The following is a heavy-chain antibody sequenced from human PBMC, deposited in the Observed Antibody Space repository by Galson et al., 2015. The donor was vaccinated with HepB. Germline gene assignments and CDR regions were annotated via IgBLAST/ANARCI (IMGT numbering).Heavy chain of an antibody. V-gene: IGHV1-2*04. CDR2: INPKSGGT. J-gene: IGHJ3*01. CDR1: GYTFTGYY. D-gene: IGHD2-8*01. CDR3: ARGPYIVPMAYSIVHDAFDV. Sequence: SVKVSCKASGYTFTGYYIHWVRQAPGQGLEWMGCINPKSGGTDYAQKFQGWATMTRDTSMTTAYMELSRLRSDDTAVYYCARGPYIVPMAYSIVHDAFDVWGQGTMVTVSS.